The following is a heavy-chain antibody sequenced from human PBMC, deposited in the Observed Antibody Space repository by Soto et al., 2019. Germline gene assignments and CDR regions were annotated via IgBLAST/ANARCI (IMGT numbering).Heavy chain of an antibody. V-gene: IGHV3-23*01. CDR3: AKGDPERQWAFLQN. J-gene: IGHJ4*02. Sequence: XGALRVTCIASGFSFSNYAMTWVRQAPGKGMEWVSAIRGSGGETFYADYVQGRFTISRDNSRMTLYLQMNSLRAEDTAVYYRAKGDPERQWAFLQNWGQGTLVTSPQ. D-gene: IGHD2-8*01. CDR2: IRGSGGET. CDR1: GFSFSNYA.